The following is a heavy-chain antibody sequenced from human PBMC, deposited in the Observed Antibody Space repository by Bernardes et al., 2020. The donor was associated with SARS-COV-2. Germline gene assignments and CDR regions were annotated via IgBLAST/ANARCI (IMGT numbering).Heavy chain of an antibody. CDR1: RYTFRNYA. V-gene: IGHV3-23*01. CDR2: ISASGGGT. Sequence: GVSLTLSCTDKRYTFRNYAITWVREAPGKGLEWVSSISASGGGTYYADSVQGRFTVSRDYSTNTLYLQMDSLRAEDTAIYYCAKEAYSGYLETYYFYYGMDVWGQGTTVTVSS. J-gene: IGHJ6*02. CDR3: AKEAYSGYLETYYFYYGMDV. D-gene: IGHD5-12*01.